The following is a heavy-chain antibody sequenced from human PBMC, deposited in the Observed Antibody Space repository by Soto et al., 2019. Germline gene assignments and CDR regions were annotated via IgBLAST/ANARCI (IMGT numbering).Heavy chain of an antibody. CDR2: VYSSGTT. CDR3: GRGRSGQIVVFY. CDR1: GGSINSYW. D-gene: IGHD5-12*01. J-gene: IGHJ4*02. Sequence: SETLSLTCSVSGGSINSYWWSWIRQPAGKGLEWIGRVYSSGTTDYNPSLNSRATMSVETSKNQFSLKLSSVTAADTAVYYCGRGRSGQIVVFYWGQGTPVTVSS. V-gene: IGHV4-4*07.